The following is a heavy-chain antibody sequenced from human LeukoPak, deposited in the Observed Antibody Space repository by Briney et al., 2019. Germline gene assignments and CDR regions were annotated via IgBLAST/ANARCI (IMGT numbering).Heavy chain of an antibody. Sequence: PGGSLRLSCTASGSTFGDYAMSWVRQAPGKGLEWVGFIRNKAYGGTAEYAASVKGRFTISRDDSKSIAFLQMNSLKTEDTAVYYCARGIVGLRGFDYWGQGTLVTVSS. CDR1: GSTFGDYA. J-gene: IGHJ4*02. D-gene: IGHD1-26*01. CDR2: IRNKAYGGTA. V-gene: IGHV3-49*04. CDR3: ARGIVGLRGFDY.